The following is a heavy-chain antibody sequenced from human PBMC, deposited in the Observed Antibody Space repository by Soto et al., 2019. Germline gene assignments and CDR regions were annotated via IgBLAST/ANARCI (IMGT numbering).Heavy chain of an antibody. CDR1: GFTFRALA. CDR3: AKDAARTSGWYYFDY. J-gene: IGHJ4*02. V-gene: IGHV3-23*01. Sequence: VGSLRLSCVASGFTFRALAMGWVRQSPGKGLEWVSVMSYSGDEIYYADSVKGRFTISRNNSENTLYLQMSSLRAEDTAVYYCAKDAARTSGWYYFDYWGQGTLVTVSS. CDR2: MSYSGDEI. D-gene: IGHD6-19*01.